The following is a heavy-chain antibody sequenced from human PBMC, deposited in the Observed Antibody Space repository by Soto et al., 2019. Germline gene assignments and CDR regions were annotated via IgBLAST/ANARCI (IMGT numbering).Heavy chain of an antibody. V-gene: IGHV3-13*01. CDR3: ARGVGGYCTNGVCYTGYYFDY. CDR2: IGTAGDT. D-gene: IGHD2-8*01. J-gene: IGHJ4*02. CDR1: GFTVSSNY. Sequence: EVQLVESGGGLIQPGGSLRLSCAASGFTVSSNYMSWVRQAPGKGLEWVSVIGTAGDTYYPGSVKGRFTISRENAKNSLYLQMNSLRAGDTAVYYCARGVGGYCTNGVCYTGYYFDYWGQGTLVTVSS.